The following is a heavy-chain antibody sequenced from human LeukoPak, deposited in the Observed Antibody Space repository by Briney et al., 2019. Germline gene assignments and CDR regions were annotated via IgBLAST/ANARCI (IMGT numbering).Heavy chain of an antibody. Sequence: MPSETLSLTCSVSGGSISSYYWSWIRQPPGKGLEWIGYIYYSGSTNYNPSLKSRVTISVDTPKNQFSLKLSSVTAADTAVYHCAALGILTYYFDYWGQGTLVTVSS. CDR1: GGSISSYY. V-gene: IGHV4-59*01. CDR2: IYYSGST. D-gene: IGHD1-26*01. CDR3: AALGILTYYFDY. J-gene: IGHJ4*02.